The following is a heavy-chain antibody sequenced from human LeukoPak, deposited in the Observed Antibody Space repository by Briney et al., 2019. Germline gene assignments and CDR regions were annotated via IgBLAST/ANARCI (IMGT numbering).Heavy chain of an antibody. CDR2: ISWNSGSI. CDR3: AKIRGVGSRLDY. D-gene: IGHD3-10*01. Sequence: GGSLRLSCAASGFTFDDYAMHWVRQAPGKGLERVSGISWNSGSIGYADSVKGRFTISRDNAKNSLYLQMNSLRAEDTAVYYCAKIRGVGSRLDYWGQGTLVTVSS. CDR1: GFTFDDYA. V-gene: IGHV3-9*01. J-gene: IGHJ4*02.